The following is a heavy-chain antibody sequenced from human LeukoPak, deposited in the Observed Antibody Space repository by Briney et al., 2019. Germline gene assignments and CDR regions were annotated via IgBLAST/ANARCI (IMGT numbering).Heavy chain of an antibody. Sequence: GGSLRLSCAASGFPFSAPAMTWVRQAPGKGLEWVSHILSTGTTYYADSVRGRFTISRGNSKNTLYLLMTSLRADDTAVYYCATVKYDYGDPVGWFDPWGQGTLVTVSS. CDR3: ATVKYDYGDPVGWFDP. D-gene: IGHD4-17*01. CDR1: GFPFSAPA. V-gene: IGHV3-23*01. J-gene: IGHJ5*02. CDR2: ILSTGTT.